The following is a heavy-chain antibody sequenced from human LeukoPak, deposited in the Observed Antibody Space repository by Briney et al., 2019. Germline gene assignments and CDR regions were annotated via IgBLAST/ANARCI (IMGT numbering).Heavy chain of an antibody. V-gene: IGHV4-34*01. D-gene: IGHD3-10*01. CDR3: ARGSHPRYYYAY. J-gene: IGHJ4*02. Sequence: SETLSLTCAVYGGSFSGYYWSWIRQPPGKGLERIGEINHSGSTNYNPSLKSRVTISVDTSKNQFSLKLSSVTAADTAVYYCARGSHPRYYYAYWGQGTLVTVSS. CDR1: GGSFSGYY. CDR2: INHSGST.